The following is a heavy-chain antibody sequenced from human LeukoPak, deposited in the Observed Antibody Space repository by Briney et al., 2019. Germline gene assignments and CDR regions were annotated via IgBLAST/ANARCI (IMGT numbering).Heavy chain of an antibody. J-gene: IGHJ4*02. CDR2: ISGSGGST. CDR3: AKDRRRYYYDSSGPFDY. V-gene: IGHV3-23*01. Sequence: PGGSLRLSCAASGFTFSSYAMSWVRQAPGKGLEWVSAISGSGGSTYYADSVKGRFTISRDNSKNTLYLQMSSLRAEDTAVYYCAKDRRRYYYDSSGPFDYWGQGTLVTVSS. D-gene: IGHD3-22*01. CDR1: GFTFSSYA.